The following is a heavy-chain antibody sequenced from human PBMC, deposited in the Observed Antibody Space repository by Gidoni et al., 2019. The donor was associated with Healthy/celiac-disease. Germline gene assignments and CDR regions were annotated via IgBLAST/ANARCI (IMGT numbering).Heavy chain of an antibody. CDR1: GFTFSSNA. Sequence: EVQLLESGGGLVQPGGSLRLPCAASGFTFSSNAMSWVRQAPGKGLEWVSAISGSGGSTYYADSVKGRFTISRDNSKNTLYLQMNSLRAEDTAVYYCANVVVPAARGADYWGQGTLVTVSS. J-gene: IGHJ4*02. CDR2: ISGSGGST. D-gene: IGHD2-2*01. CDR3: ANVVVPAARGADY. V-gene: IGHV3-23*01.